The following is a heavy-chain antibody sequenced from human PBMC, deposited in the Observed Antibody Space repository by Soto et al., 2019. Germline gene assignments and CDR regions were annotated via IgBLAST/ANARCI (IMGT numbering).Heavy chain of an antibody. Sequence: SENLSLTCNVSGDSYSISTYSWSWIRQPPGKALQWIGFIYQSGVTSYNPSLASRVSISLDRSNNQCSLKLQSVTAADTSVYFCAGMPYTSVLMFDPLGPGHLVNV. J-gene: IGHJ5*02. CDR2: IYQSGVT. CDR3: AGMPYTSVLMFDP. D-gene: IGHD6-19*01. V-gene: IGHV4-30-2*01. CDR1: GDSYSISTYS.